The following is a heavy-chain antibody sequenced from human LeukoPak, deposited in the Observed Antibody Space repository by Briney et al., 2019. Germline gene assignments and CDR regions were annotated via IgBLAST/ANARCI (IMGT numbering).Heavy chain of an antibody. Sequence: SETLSLTCAVSGYSISSGYYWGWIRQPPGKGLEWIGSIYHTGSTYYNPSLKSRVTISVDTSKNQFSLKLSSVTAADTAVYYCARDRDTAMAPYYFDHWGQGTLVTVSS. CDR3: ARDRDTAMAPYYFDH. CDR1: GYSISSGYY. D-gene: IGHD5-18*01. V-gene: IGHV4-38-2*02. CDR2: IYHTGST. J-gene: IGHJ4*02.